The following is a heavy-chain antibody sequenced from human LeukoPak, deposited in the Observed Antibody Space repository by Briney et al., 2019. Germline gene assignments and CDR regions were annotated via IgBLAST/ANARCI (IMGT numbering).Heavy chain of an antibody. CDR3: ARGLAVAGRDFCYFDY. D-gene: IGHD6-19*01. CDR1: GYTFTGYY. J-gene: IGHJ4*02. CDR2: INPNSGGT. V-gene: IGHV1-2*02. Sequence: GASVKVSCKASGYTFTGYYMHWVRQAPGQGLEWMGWINPNSGGTNYAQKFQGRITMTRDTSISTAYMELSRLRSDDTAVYYCARGLAVAGRDFCYFDYWGQGTLVTVSS.